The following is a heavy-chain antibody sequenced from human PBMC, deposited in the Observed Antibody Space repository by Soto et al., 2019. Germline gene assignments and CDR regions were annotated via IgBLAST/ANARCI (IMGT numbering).Heavy chain of an antibody. Sequence: SETLSLTCTVSGGSISSGGYYWSWIRQHPGKGLEWIGYIYYSGSTYYNPSLKSRVTISVDTSKNQFSLKLSSVTAADTAVYYCARGPRKSQWGITMIVVVIKSAFDIWGQGTMATVSS. CDR2: IYYSGST. J-gene: IGHJ3*02. V-gene: IGHV4-31*03. D-gene: IGHD3-22*01. CDR3: ARGPRKSQWGITMIVVVIKSAFDI. CDR1: GGSISSGGYY.